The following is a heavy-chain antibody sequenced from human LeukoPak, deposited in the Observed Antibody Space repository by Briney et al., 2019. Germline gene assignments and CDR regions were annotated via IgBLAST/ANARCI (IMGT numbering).Heavy chain of an antibody. V-gene: IGHV3-74*01. CDR2: INSDGSST. CDR1: GFTFSSYW. CDR3: AGLNDPSGIVGAPIDY. J-gene: IGHJ4*02. D-gene: IGHD1-26*01. Sequence: GGSLRLSCAASGFTFSSYWMHWVRQAPGKGLVWVSRINSDGSSTSYADSVKGRFTISRDNAKNSLYLQMNSLRAEDTAVYYCAGLNDPSGIVGAPIDYWGQGTLVTVSS.